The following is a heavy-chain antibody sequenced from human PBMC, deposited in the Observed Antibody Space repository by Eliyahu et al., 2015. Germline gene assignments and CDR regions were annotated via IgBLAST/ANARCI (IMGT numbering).Heavy chain of an antibody. CDR3: ARDGGSGYRPFHFDY. D-gene: IGHD3-22*01. J-gene: IGHJ4*02. V-gene: IGHV3-33*01. Sequence: QVQLVESGGGVVQPGRSLRLSCAASGXTFSXYGMHWVXQAPGKGLEWVATIXYDGSNKYYIDXVKGRFTISRDNSKNTLYLQMNSLRAEDTAVYYCARDGGSGYRPFHFDYWGQGTLVTVSS. CDR2: IXYDGSNK. CDR1: GXTFSXYG.